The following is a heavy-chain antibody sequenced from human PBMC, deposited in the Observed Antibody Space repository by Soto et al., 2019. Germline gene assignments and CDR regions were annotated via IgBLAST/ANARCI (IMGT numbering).Heavy chain of an antibody. V-gene: IGHV3-30*18. CDR1: GFTFSSYG. J-gene: IGHJ4*02. Sequence: QVQLVESGGGVVQPGRSLRLSCAASGFTFSSYGMHWVRQAPGKGLAWVAVISYDGSNKYYADSVKGRFTISRDNSKNTLYLQMNSLRAEDTAVYYCAKEYSSGWYGWYFDYWGQGTLVTVSS. D-gene: IGHD6-19*01. CDR3: AKEYSSGWYGWYFDY. CDR2: ISYDGSNK.